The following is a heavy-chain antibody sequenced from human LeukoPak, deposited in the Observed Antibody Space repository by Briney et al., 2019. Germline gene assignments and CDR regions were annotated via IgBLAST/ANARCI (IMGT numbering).Heavy chain of an antibody. D-gene: IGHD3-10*01. CDR3: ARVLSFFGGFDY. J-gene: IGHJ4*02. CDR1: GYTFTGYY. V-gene: IGHV1-2*02. Sequence: ASVKVSCKASGYTFTGYYMHWVRQAPGQGLEWMGWINPNSGGTNYAQKFQGRVTMTRDTSISTAYMELSRLRPDNTAVYYCARVLSFFGGFDYWGQGTLVTVSS. CDR2: INPNSGGT.